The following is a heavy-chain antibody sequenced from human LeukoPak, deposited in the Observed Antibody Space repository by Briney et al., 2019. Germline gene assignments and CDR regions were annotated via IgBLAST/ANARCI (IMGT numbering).Heavy chain of an antibody. D-gene: IGHD5-18*01. CDR2: INPNSGGT. CDR3: ARAGGYSYGYVDDY. J-gene: IGHJ4*02. Sequence: ASVKVSCKASGYTFTGYYMHWVRQAPGQGLEWMGWINPNSGGTNYAQKFQGRVTMTTDTSTSTAYMELRSLRSDDTAVYYCARAGGYSYGYVDDYWGQGTLVTVSS. V-gene: IGHV1-2*02. CDR1: GYTFTGYY.